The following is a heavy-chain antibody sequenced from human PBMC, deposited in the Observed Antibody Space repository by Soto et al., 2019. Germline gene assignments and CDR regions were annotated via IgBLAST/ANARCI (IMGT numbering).Heavy chain of an antibody. CDR1: GYSFPSQW. CDR3: LMIPNSTTSYYHXHSFMDD. J-gene: IGHJ6*02. CDR2: IYPADSDI. Sequence: GESLKISFHGSGYSFPSQWIGWVRQLPGKVLEWMGSIYPADSDIRYSPSFEGQVTISADNYIHTAYLQWTSLKASDTANYFCLMIPNSTTSYYHXHSFMDDWGQGTTVTDSS. V-gene: IGHV5-51*01. D-gene: IGHD3-10*01.